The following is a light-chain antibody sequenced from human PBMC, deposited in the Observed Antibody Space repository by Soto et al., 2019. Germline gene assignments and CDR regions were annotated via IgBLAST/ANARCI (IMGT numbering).Light chain of an antibody. V-gene: IGLV8-61*01. Sequence: QTVVTQEPSFSVSPGRTVTLTCALSSGSVSTSDYPSWYQQTPGQAPRTLIYSTNTRASGVPDRFSGSILGNKAALTITGAQADDESDYYCVLYMGSGIGVFGGGTKLTVL. CDR2: STN. CDR1: SGSVSTSDY. J-gene: IGLJ3*02. CDR3: VLYMGSGIGV.